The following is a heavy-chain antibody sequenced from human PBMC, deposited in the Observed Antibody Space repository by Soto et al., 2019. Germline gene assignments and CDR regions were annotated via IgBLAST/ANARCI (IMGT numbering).Heavy chain of an antibody. Sequence: PGGSLRLSCAASGFTFTNFGMSWVRQAPGKGLEWLSAIIGNGDTAYYAASVKGRFTISRDNSKDTLYLQLNDLKAEDTAIYYCAKDYDYGDSLPFDYWGLGTLVTVSS. J-gene: IGHJ4*02. CDR3: AKDYDYGDSLPFDY. CDR2: IIGNGDTA. V-gene: IGHV3-23*01. D-gene: IGHD4-17*01. CDR1: GFTFTNFG.